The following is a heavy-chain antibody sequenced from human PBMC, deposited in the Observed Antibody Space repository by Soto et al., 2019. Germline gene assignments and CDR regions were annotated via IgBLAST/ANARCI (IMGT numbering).Heavy chain of an antibody. J-gene: IGHJ4*02. D-gene: IGHD6-19*01. CDR1: GFTFDDYT. V-gene: IGHV3-43*01. Sequence: EVQLVESGGVVVQPGGSLRLSCAASGFTFDDYTMHWVRQAPGKGLEWVSLISWDGGSTYYAASVKGRFTISRDNSKNSRYLQMNSLRTEDTALYSWAKDMGVADQRVGFDYWGQGTLVTVSS. CDR3: AKDMGVADQRVGFDY. CDR2: ISWDGGST.